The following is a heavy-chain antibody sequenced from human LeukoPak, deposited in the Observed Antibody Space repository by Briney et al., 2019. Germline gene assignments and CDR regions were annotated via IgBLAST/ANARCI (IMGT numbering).Heavy chain of an antibody. V-gene: IGHV4-59*01. Sequence: SETLSLSCTVSGGSYYWSWIRQPPGKGLEWIGYIYYSGSTNYNPSLKSRVTISLDTSKNQLSLKLRSVTAADTAVYYCARGRYQLDYWGQGTLVTVSS. CDR3: ARGRYQLDY. CDR2: IYYSGST. CDR1: GGSYY. D-gene: IGHD2-2*01. J-gene: IGHJ4*02.